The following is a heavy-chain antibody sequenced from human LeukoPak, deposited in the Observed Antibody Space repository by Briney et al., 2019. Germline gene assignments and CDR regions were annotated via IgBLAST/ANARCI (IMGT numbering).Heavy chain of an antibody. Sequence: SETLSLTCTVSGGSISSYYWSWIRQPPGKGLEWIGYIYYSGSTYYNPSLKSRVTISVDTSKNQFSLKLSSVTAADTAVYYCARVLRFLEWSHYYYYGMDVWGQGTTVTVSS. J-gene: IGHJ6*02. D-gene: IGHD3-3*01. V-gene: IGHV4-59*12. CDR3: ARVLRFLEWSHYYYYGMDV. CDR1: GGSISSYY. CDR2: IYYSGST.